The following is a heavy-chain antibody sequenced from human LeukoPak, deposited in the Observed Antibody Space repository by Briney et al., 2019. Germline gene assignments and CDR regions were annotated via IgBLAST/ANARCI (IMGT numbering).Heavy chain of an antibody. CDR1: GYTFSSNA. V-gene: IGHV1-69*13. CDR3: ASLIRKFSGSYYGY. D-gene: IGHD1-26*01. Sequence: SVKVSCKASGYTFSSNAISWVRQAPGQGLEWMGGIIPIFGTANYAQKFQGRDTITADESTSTAYMELSSLRSEDTAVYYCASLIRKFSGSYYGYWGQGTLVTVSS. J-gene: IGHJ4*02. CDR2: IIPIFGTA.